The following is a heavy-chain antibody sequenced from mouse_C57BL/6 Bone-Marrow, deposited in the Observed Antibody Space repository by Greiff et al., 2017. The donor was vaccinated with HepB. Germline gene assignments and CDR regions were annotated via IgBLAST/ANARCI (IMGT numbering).Heavy chain of an antibody. D-gene: IGHD2-3*01. V-gene: IGHV1-81*01. J-gene: IGHJ1*03. CDR3: ARSGGWLPPYFDV. CDR1: GYTFTSYG. CDR2: IYPRSGNN. Sequence: VQLQESGAELARPGASVKLSCKASGYTFTSYGISWVKQRTGQGLEWIGEIYPRSGNNYYNEKFKGKATLTADKSSSTAYMELRSLTSEDSAVYFCARSGGWLPPYFDVWGTGTTVTVSS.